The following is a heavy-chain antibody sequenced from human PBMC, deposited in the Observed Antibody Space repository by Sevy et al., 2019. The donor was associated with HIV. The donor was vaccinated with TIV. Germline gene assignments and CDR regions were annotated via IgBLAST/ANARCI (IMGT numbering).Heavy chain of an antibody. CDR3: AREWGFAMANAFDI. Sequence: ASVKVSCKASGYTFIDYYLIWVRQAPGQGLEWMGRFNPNSGDTSYAQKFQGRVTMTRDASINSAYMELSRLTSDDTAVYYCAREWGFAMANAFDIWGQGTMVTVSS. J-gene: IGHJ3*02. CDR2: FNPNSGDT. D-gene: IGHD2-2*01. V-gene: IGHV1-2*06. CDR1: GYTFIDYY.